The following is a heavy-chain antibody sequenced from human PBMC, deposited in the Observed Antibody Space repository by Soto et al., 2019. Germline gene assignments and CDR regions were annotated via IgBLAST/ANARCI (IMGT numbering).Heavy chain of an antibody. Sequence: PGGSLRLSCAAPGFTFSSYSMHWVRQAPGKGLEWVSSISSSSSYIYYADSVKGRFTISRDNAKNSLYLQMNSLRAEDTAVYYCARGESYYDFWSGYENYNWFDPWGQGTLVTVSS. CDR3: ARGESYYDFWSGYENYNWFDP. CDR1: GFTFSSYS. CDR2: ISSSSSYI. J-gene: IGHJ5*02. D-gene: IGHD3-3*01. V-gene: IGHV3-21*01.